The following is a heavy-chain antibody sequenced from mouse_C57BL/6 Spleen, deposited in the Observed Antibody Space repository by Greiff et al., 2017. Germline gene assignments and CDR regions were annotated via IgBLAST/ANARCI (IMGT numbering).Heavy chain of an antibody. V-gene: IGHV1-64*01. D-gene: IGHD2-1*01. CDR2: IHPNSGST. Sequence: QVQLQQPGAELVKPGASVKLSCKASGYTFTSYWMHWVKQRPGQGLEWIGMIHPNSGSTNYNEKFKSKATLTVDKSSSTAYMQLSSLTSEDSAVYYCSYGNYGDAMDYWGQGTSVTVSS. CDR1: GYTFTSYW. J-gene: IGHJ4*01. CDR3: SYGNYGDAMDY.